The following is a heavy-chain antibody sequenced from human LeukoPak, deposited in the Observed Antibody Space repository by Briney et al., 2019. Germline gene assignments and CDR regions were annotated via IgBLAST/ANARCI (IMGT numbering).Heavy chain of an antibody. J-gene: IGHJ4*02. CDR1: GFTFSSYA. D-gene: IGHD3-16*02. CDR2: ISGSGGST. V-gene: IGHV3-23*01. CDR3: AKGTTFGGVIVTPYSDY. Sequence: GGSLRLSCAASGFTFSSYAMSWVRQAPGKGLEWVSAISGSGGSTYYADSVKGRFTISRDNSKNTLYLQMNSLRAEDTAVYYCAKGTTFGGVIVTPYSDYWGQGTLVTVSS.